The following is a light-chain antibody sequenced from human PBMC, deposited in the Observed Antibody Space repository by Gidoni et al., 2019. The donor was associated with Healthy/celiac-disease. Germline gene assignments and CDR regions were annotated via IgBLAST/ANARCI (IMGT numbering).Light chain of an antibody. J-gene: IGLJ2*01. CDR1: SSDVGGYNY. CDR3: CSYAGIVV. V-gene: IGLV2-11*01. CDR2: DVS. Sequence: QSALTQPRSVSGSPGQSVTISCTGTSSDVGGYNYVSWYQQHPGKAPTLMIYDVSKRPSGVPDRFSGSKSGNTATLTISGLQAEDEADYYCCSYAGIVVFGGGTKLTVL.